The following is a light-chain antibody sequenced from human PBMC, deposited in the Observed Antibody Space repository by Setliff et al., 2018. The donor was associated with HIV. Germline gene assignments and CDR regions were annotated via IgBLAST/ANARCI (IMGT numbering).Light chain of an antibody. CDR2: DVS. CDR3: SSYTSISTYV. V-gene: IGLV2-14*01. J-gene: IGLJ1*01. CDR1: SSDVGGYDY. Sequence: QSALTQPASVSGSPGQSIAISCTGTSSDVGGYDYVSWFQQHPGKAPKLMIYDVSKRPSGVSNRFSGSMSDNTASLTISGLQAEDEADYFCSSYTSISTYVFGTGTKVTVL.